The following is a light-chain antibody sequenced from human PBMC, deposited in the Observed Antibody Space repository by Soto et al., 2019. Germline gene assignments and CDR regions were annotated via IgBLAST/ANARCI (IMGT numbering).Light chain of an antibody. J-gene: IGLJ2*01. CDR1: SGHSTYA. CDR2: LNDDGSH. CDR3: QTWGSGIVV. V-gene: IGLV4-69*01. Sequence: QPVLTQSPSASASLGASVKLTCTLSSGHSTYAIAWHQQQPEKGPRYLMKLNDDGSHSKGDGIPDRFSGSSSGAERYLTISSLQSDDEAEYYCQTWGSGIVVFGGGTKVTVL.